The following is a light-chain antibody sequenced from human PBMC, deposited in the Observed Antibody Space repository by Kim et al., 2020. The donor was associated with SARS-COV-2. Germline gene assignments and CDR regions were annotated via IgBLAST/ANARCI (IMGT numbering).Light chain of an antibody. CDR3: QQYYSTPRWT. Sequence: TINGKSSQSVLYSSNNKNYLAGYQQKPGQPPKLLIYWASTRESGVPDRFSGSGSGTDFTLTISSLQAEDVAVYYCQQYYSTPRWTFGQGTKVDIK. CDR1: QSVLYSSNNKNY. CDR2: WAS. J-gene: IGKJ1*01. V-gene: IGKV4-1*01.